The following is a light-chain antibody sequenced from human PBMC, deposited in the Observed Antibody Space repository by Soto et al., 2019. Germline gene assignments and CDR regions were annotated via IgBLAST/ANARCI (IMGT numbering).Light chain of an antibody. CDR2: YVS. Sequence: QSALTQPASVSGSPGQSITISCTGTSSDVGGYNYVSWYQQHPGKAPKLMIYYVSNRPSGVSNRFSGSKSGNTASLTISGLQAEDEADYYCSSYTSSSIYVVFGGGTKLTVL. CDR3: SSYTSSSIYVV. V-gene: IGLV2-14*01. CDR1: SSDVGGYNY. J-gene: IGLJ2*01.